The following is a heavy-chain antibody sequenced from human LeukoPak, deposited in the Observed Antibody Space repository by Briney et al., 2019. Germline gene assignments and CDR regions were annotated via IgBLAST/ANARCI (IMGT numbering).Heavy chain of an antibody. J-gene: IGHJ4*02. CDR2: ITWNRDNI. Sequence: GGSLRLSCTVSGFTFDDYAMHWVRHTPGKGLEWVAGITWNRDNIGYGDSVKGRFTISRDNAKNSLYLQMNSLRAEDTAVYYCARGAYSSGWAYFDHWGQGTLVTVSS. D-gene: IGHD6-19*01. V-gene: IGHV3-9*01. CDR1: GFTFDDYA. CDR3: ARGAYSSGWAYFDH.